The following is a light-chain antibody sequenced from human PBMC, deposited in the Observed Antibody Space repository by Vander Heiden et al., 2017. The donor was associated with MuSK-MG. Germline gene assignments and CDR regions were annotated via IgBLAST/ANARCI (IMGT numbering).Light chain of an antibody. V-gene: IGKV1-39*01. J-gene: IGKJ1*01. Sequence: IQMTQSPSSLSASVGDRVTITCRASQSISSYLNWYQQKLGKAPNLLIYAASSLQSGVPSRFSGSRSGTDFTLTISRLQPEDFATYYCQQCDSTPRTFGPRTKVEIK. CDR1: QSISSY. CDR3: QQCDSTPRT. CDR2: AAS.